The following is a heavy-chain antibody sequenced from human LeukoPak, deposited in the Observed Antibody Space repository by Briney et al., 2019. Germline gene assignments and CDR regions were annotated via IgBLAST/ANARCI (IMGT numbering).Heavy chain of an antibody. D-gene: IGHD6-13*01. V-gene: IGHV3-15*01. Sequence: GGSLRLSCAASGFTFSNAWMSWVRQAPGKGLEWVGRIKSKTDGGTTDYAAPVKGRFTISRDDSKNTLYLQMNSLKTEDTAVYYCAKDDGTYYYYGMDVWGQGTTVTVSS. CDR1: GFTFSNAW. CDR3: AKDDGTYYYYGMDV. J-gene: IGHJ6*02. CDR2: IKSKTDGGTT.